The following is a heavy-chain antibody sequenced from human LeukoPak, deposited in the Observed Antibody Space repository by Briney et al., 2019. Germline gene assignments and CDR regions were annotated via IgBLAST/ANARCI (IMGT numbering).Heavy chain of an antibody. CDR1: GGPISSSSYY. CDR2: IYYSGST. Sequence: SETLSLTCTVSGGPISSSSYYWGWIRQPPGKGLEWIGSIYYSGSTYYNPSLKSRVTISVDTSKNQFSLKLSSVTAADTAVYHCARQGGAARPGYFDYWGQGTLVTVSS. V-gene: IGHV4-39*01. CDR3: ARQGGAARPGYFDY. J-gene: IGHJ4*02. D-gene: IGHD6-6*01.